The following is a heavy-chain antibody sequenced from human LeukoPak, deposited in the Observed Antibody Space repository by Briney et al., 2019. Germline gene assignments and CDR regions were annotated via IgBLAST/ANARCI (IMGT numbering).Heavy chain of an antibody. Sequence: GASVKVSCKASGYTFTGYYMHWVRQAPGQGLEWMGWINPNSGGTNYAQKFQGRVTMTRDTSISTAYMELSRLRSDNTAVYYCAREYLSSGLSDFDYWGQGTLVTVSS. J-gene: IGHJ4*02. CDR1: GYTFTGYY. D-gene: IGHD6-19*01. CDR3: AREYLSSGLSDFDY. CDR2: INPNSGGT. V-gene: IGHV1-2*02.